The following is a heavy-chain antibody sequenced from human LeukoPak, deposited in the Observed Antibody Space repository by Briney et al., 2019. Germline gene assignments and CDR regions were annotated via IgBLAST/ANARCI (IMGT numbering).Heavy chain of an antibody. J-gene: IGHJ6*02. D-gene: IGHD6-19*01. V-gene: IGHV3-23*01. CDR2: ISGSGGST. CDR3: AKDAVAGRNYYYYYGMDV. CDR1: GFTFSSYA. Sequence: PGGSLRLSCAASGFTFSSYAMSWVRQAPGKGLEWVSAISGSGGSTYYADSVKGRFTISRDNSKNTLYLQMNSLRAEDTAVYYCAKDAVAGRNYYYYYGMDVWGQGTTVTVSS.